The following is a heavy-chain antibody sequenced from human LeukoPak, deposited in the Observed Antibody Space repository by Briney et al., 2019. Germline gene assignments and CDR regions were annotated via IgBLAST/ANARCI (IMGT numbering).Heavy chain of an antibody. J-gene: IGHJ4*02. CDR3: AKDSPHSSGWYHPFYFDY. CDR2: ISGSGANT. Sequence: PGGSLRLSCAASGFTFTYYALSWVRQAPGKGLEWVSVISGSGANTHYTDPVKGRFTISRDNSKNTLYLQMNSLRAEDTAVYYCAKDSPHSSGWYHPFYFDYWGQGTLVTVSS. V-gene: IGHV3-23*01. CDR1: GFTFTYYA. D-gene: IGHD6-19*01.